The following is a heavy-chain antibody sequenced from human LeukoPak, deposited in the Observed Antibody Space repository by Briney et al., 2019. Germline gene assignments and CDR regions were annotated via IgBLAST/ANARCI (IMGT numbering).Heavy chain of an antibody. CDR2: MSGSGVNT. CDR1: GFTFRSYG. V-gene: IGHV3-23*01. J-gene: IGHJ4*02. CDR3: ARCTTGRTFGSLREIKRSREIDY. Sequence: GGSLRLSCAASGFTFRSYGMSWVRQAPGKGLEWVSGMSGSGVNTDYADSVKGRFTISRDNAKNSLYLQMNSLRVEDTAVYYCARCTTGRTFGSLREIKRSREIDYWGQGTLVTVSS. D-gene: IGHD1-1*01.